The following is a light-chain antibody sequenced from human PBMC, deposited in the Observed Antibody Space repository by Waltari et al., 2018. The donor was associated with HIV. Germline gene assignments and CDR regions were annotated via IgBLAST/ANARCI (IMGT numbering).Light chain of an antibody. CDR2: GAS. CDR1: QSVRSN. CDR3: QQYNNWPPLFT. J-gene: IGKJ3*01. V-gene: IGKV3-15*01. Sequence: EIVMTQSPATLSVPPGESATLSCRASQSVRSNLAWYQQKPGQAPRLLIYGASTMATGIPARFSGSGSGTEFTLTISSLQSEDFAVYYCQQYNNWPPLFTFGPGTKVDIK.